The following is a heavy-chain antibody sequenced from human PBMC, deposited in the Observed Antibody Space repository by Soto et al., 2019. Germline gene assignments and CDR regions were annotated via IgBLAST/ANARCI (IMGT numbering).Heavy chain of an antibody. V-gene: IGHV3-53*01. CDR2: IYSGGYT. D-gene: IGHD3-10*01. CDR1: GFTVSNNY. J-gene: IGHJ4*02. CDR3: GTHPGGGGY. Sequence: EVQLVESGGGLIQPGGSLRLSCAVSGFTVSNNYMSWVRQAPGKGLEGVSVIYSGGYTAYGDSVKGRFTISRDNSKNTLIFKKKTPSAADPAVFFCGTHPGGGGYWGQGTLVTVSS.